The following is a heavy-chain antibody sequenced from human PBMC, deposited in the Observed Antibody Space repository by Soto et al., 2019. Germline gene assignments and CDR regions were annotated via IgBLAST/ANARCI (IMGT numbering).Heavy chain of an antibody. CDR3: AREEYYYDSSGYYHVYFDY. D-gene: IGHD3-22*01. CDR2: ISAYNGNT. V-gene: IGHV1-18*04. CDR1: GYTFTSYG. Sequence: ASVKVSFKASGYTFTSYGISWVRQAPGQGLEWMGWISAYNGNTNYAQKLQGRVTMTTDTSTSTAYMELRSLRSDDTAVYYCAREEYYYDSSGYYHVYFDYWGQGTLVTVSS. J-gene: IGHJ4*02.